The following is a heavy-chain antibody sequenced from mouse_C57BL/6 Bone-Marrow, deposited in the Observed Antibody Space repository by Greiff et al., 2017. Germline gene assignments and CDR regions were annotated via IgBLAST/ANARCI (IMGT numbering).Heavy chain of an antibody. Sequence: EVQRVESGGGLVKPGGSLKLSCAASGFTFRDYGMHWVRQAPEKGLEWVAYISSGSSTIYYADTVKGRVTISRDNAKNTLFLQMTSLRSEDTAMYYCATSNLLRDYWGQGTTLTVSS. J-gene: IGHJ2*01. CDR1: GFTFRDYG. V-gene: IGHV5-17*01. CDR2: ISSGSSTI. D-gene: IGHD2-1*01. CDR3: ATSNLLRDY.